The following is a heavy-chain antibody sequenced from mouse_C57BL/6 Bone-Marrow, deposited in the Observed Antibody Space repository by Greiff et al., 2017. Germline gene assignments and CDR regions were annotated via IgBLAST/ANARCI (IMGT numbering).Heavy chain of an antibody. Sequence: QVQLQQSGAELVRPGASVKLSCKASGYTFTDYYINWVKQRPGQGLEWIARIYPGSGNTYYNEKFKGKATLTAEKSSSTAYMQLSSLTSADSAVYFCARWDYGSSFAYWGQGTLVTVSA. CDR2: IYPGSGNT. J-gene: IGHJ3*01. V-gene: IGHV1-76*01. D-gene: IGHD1-1*01. CDR3: ARWDYGSSFAY. CDR1: GYTFTDYY.